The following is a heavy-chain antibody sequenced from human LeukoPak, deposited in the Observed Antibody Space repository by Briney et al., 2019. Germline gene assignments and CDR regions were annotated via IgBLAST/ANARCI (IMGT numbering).Heavy chain of an antibody. V-gene: IGHV3-11*01. J-gene: IGHJ4*02. CDR2: ISSSGSTI. CDR1: GFTFSDYY. Sequence: GGSLRLSCAASGFTFSDYYMSWIRQAPGKGLEWVSYISSSGSTIYYADSVKGRFTISRDNAKNSLYLQMNSLRAEDTAVYYCARGGARRYCSSTSCDAGRYFDYWGQGTLVTVSS. CDR3: ARGGARRYCSSTSCDAGRYFDY. D-gene: IGHD2-2*01.